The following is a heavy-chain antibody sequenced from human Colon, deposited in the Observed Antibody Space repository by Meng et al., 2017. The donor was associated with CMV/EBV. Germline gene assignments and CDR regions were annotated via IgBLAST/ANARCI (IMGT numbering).Heavy chain of an antibody. J-gene: IGHJ4*02. V-gene: IGHV1-18*01. CDR2: ISAYNGNT. D-gene: IGHD6-13*01. CDR1: GYTFSNYG. CDR3: ARGGYISSWYVAPDY. Sequence: QVQLVQSGAEMKKPWASVKVSCNASGYTFSNYGISWLRQAPGQGLEWMGWISAYNGNTNYAQNFQGRLTVTTDTSTNTAYMELTRLRSDDTAVYFCARGGYISSWYVAPDYWGQGTLVTVSS.